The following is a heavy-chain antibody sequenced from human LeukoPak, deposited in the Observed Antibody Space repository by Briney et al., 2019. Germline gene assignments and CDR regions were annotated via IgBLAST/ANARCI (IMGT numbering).Heavy chain of an antibody. Sequence: SETLSLTCTVSAAPITSYYWSWIRQPPGKGLEWIGYIYYSGSTNYNPSLKSRVTISVDTSKNQFSLKLSSVTAADTAVYYCARHRYYYDGSGYYYQPWGQGTLVTVSS. CDR3: ARHRYYYDGSGYYYQP. V-gene: IGHV4-59*01. D-gene: IGHD3-22*01. CDR2: IYYSGST. J-gene: IGHJ5*02. CDR1: AAPITSYY.